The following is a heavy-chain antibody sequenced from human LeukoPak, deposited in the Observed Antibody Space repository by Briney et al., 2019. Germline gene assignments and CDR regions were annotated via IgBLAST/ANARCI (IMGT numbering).Heavy chain of an antibody. CDR3: ARGGYYGSGNDFRFDP. Sequence: SETLSLTCTVSGGSISSYYWSWIRQPPGKGLERIGYIYYGGSTNYKPSLKSRVTISVDTSKNQFSLKLSSVTAADTAVYYCARGGYYGSGNDFRFDPWGQGTLVTVSS. CDR2: IYYGGST. CDR1: GGSISSYY. J-gene: IGHJ5*02. V-gene: IGHV4-59*01. D-gene: IGHD3-10*01.